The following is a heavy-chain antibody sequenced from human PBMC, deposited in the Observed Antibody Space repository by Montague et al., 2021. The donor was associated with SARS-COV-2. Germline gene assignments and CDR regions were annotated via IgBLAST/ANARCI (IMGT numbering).Heavy chain of an antibody. J-gene: IGHJ4*02. CDR3: ARDPYSDILTGYYYY. CDR2: ISSSSSYI. D-gene: IGHD3-9*01. CDR1: GFTFSSYS. Sequence: SLRLSCTASGFTFSSYSMNWVRQAPGKGLEWVSSISSSSSYIYYADSVKGRFTISRDNAKNSLYLQMNSLRAEDTAVHYCARDPYSDILTGYYYYWGQGTLVTVSS. V-gene: IGHV3-21*01.